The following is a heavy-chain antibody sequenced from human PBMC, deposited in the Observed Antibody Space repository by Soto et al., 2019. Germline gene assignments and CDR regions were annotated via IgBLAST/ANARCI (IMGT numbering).Heavy chain of an antibody. Sequence: GVSLKIWCRGAEYSITDYWIGWVRQIPGKGLEWMGIIYPGDSDTRYSPSFQGQVTISADKSISTAYLQWSSLKAPDTAMYYCARGHLPDYYYGMDVWGQGNTVTVSS. V-gene: IGHV5-51*01. J-gene: IGHJ6*02. CDR2: IYPGDSDT. CDR1: EYSITDYW. CDR3: ARGHLPDYYYGMDV.